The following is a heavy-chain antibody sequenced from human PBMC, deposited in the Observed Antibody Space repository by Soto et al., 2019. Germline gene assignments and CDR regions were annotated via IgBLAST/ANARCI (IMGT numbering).Heavy chain of an antibody. J-gene: IGHJ6*02. CDR3: AKGAGDRLSLGMDV. CDR2: ISYDGSNT. Sequence: QVQLVESGGGVVQPGWSLRLSCAASGFSISDYGMVWVRQAPGKGLEWVALISYDGSNTYYADSVKGRFTISRDNSKDTLFLQMTGLRREDTAVYYCAKGAGDRLSLGMDVWGQGTTVTVSS. D-gene: IGHD1-26*01. V-gene: IGHV3-30*18. CDR1: GFSISDYG.